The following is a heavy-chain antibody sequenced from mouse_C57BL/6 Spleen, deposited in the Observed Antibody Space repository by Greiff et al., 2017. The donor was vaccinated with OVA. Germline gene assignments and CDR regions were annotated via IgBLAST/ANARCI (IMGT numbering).Heavy chain of an antibody. J-gene: IGHJ2*01. CDR1: GYTFTSYG. D-gene: IGHD1-1*01. CDR3: ARTVVEADDFDY. CDR2: IYIGNGYT. Sequence: EVMLVESGAELVRPGSSVKMSCKTSGYTFTSYGINWVKQRPGQGLEWIGYIYIGNGYTEYNEKFKGKATLTSDTSSSTAYMQLSSLTAEDSAIYCCARTVVEADDFDYWGQGTTLTVSS. V-gene: IGHV1-58*01.